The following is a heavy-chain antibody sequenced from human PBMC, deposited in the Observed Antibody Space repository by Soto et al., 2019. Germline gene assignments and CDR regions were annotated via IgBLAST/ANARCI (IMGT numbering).Heavy chain of an antibody. J-gene: IGHJ3*02. Sequence: PSETLSLTCTVSGGSISSGGYYWSWIRQHPGKGLEWIGYIYYSGSTYYNPSLKSRVTISVDTSKNQFSLKLSSVTAADTAVYYCARGGDYGDYGMSAFDIWGQGTMVTVSS. CDR3: ARGGDYGDYGMSAFDI. V-gene: IGHV4-31*03. CDR2: IYYSGST. D-gene: IGHD4-17*01. CDR1: GGSISSGGYY.